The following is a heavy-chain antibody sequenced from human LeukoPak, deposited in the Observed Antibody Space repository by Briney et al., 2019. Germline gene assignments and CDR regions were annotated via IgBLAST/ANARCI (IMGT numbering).Heavy chain of an antibody. Sequence: SETLSLTCTVSGVSISRDIKWWTWVRQHPGKGLEWIGYICYSGSTYYNPSLKSRVTISVDTSKNQFSLKLSSVTAADTAVYYCARSKERFGELYDYWGQGTLVTVSS. CDR3: ARSKERFGELYDY. CDR1: GVSISRDIKW. V-gene: IGHV4-31*03. CDR2: ICYSGST. D-gene: IGHD3-10*01. J-gene: IGHJ4*02.